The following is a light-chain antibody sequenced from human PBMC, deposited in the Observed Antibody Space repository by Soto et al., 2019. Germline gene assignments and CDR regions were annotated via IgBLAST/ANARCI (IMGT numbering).Light chain of an antibody. CDR3: QQYDSYSSGP. J-gene: IGKJ1*01. CDR2: DGS. Sequence: DIQMTQSPSTLSASVGDRVTITCRASQTVNSWLAWYQQKPGKAPKVLIFDGSRLKIGVPSRFTGGGSGGEFTLTVSNLQPDDFATYYGQQYDSYSSGPFGQGTKVDSK. V-gene: IGKV1-5*01. CDR1: QTVNSW.